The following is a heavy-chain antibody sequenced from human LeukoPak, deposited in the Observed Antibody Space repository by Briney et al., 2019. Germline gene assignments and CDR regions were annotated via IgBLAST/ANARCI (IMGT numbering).Heavy chain of an antibody. CDR1: GFTFSNYW. Sequence: PGGSLRLSCAASGFTFSNYWMSWVRQAPGKGLEWVSYISTSSSTMYYADSVKGRFTISRDNARNSLYLQMNSLRAEDTAVYYCARDREKQQLPQFFYYYYMDVWGKGTTVTVSS. CDR2: ISTSSSTM. D-gene: IGHD6-13*01. V-gene: IGHV3-48*01. J-gene: IGHJ6*03. CDR3: ARDREKQQLPQFFYYYYMDV.